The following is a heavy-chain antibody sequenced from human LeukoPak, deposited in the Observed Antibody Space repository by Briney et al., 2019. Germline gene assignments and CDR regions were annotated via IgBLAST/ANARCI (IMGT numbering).Heavy chain of an antibody. CDR1: GGSFSGYY. V-gene: IGHV4-59*01. D-gene: IGHD1-26*01. J-gene: IGHJ4*02. Sequence: PSETLSLTCAVYGGSFSGYYWSWIRQPPGKGLEWIGYIYYSGSTNYNPSLKSRVTISVDTSKNQFSLKLSSVTAADTAVYYCARQMRSGFDYWGQGTLVTVSS. CDR3: ARQMRSGFDY. CDR2: IYYSGST.